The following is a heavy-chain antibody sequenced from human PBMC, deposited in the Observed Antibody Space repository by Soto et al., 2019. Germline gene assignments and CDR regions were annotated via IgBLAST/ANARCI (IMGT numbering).Heavy chain of an antibody. Sequence: GGSLRLSCAASGFTFSSYGMHWVRQAPGKGLEWVAVIWYDGSNKYYADSVKGRFTISRDNSKNTLYLQMNSLRAEDTAVYYCQRDLGTTALDYWGQGTLVTV. CDR3: QRDLGTTALDY. J-gene: IGHJ4*02. CDR1: GFTFSSYG. V-gene: IGHV3-33*01. CDR2: IWYDGSNK. D-gene: IGHD4-17*01.